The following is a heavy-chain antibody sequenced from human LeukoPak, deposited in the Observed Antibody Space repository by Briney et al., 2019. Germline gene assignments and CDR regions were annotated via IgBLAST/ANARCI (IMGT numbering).Heavy chain of an antibody. CDR2: ISPNSGGT. V-gene: IGHV1-2*02. Sequence: GASVKVSCKASGYTFTDYYIHWVRQAPGQGLEYMVWISPNSGGTNYAQMFQGRVTMTSDTSINTAFMELSSLRSDDTAVFYFVRDSTGGYPDYWGQGTLVTVSA. D-gene: IGHD7-27*01. J-gene: IGHJ4*02. CDR3: VRDSTGGYPDY. CDR1: GYTFTDYY.